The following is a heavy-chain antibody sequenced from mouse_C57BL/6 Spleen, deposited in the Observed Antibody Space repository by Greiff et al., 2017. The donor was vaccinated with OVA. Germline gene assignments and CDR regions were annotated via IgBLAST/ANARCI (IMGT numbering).Heavy chain of an antibody. CDR2: IFPGSGST. CDR3: ATLYYYGSSNYFDY. CDR1: GYTFTDYY. J-gene: IGHJ2*01. V-gene: IGHV1-75*01. D-gene: IGHD1-1*01. Sequence: QVQLKQSGPELVKPGASVKISCKASGYTFTDYYINWVKQRPGQGLEWIGWIFPGSGSTYYNEKFKGKATLTVDKSSSTAYMLLSSLTSEDSAVYFCATLYYYGSSNYFDYWGQGTTLTVSS.